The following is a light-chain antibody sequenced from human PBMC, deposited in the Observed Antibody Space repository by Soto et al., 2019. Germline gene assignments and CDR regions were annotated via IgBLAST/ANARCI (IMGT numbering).Light chain of an antibody. J-gene: IGKJ5*01. CDR1: QSVSSY. V-gene: IGKV3-11*01. CDR3: QQRSNWPPRIT. CDR2: DAS. Sequence: EIVLTQSPATLSLSPGERATLSCRASQSVSSYLAWYQQKPGQAPRLLIYDASNRATGIPARFSGSGSGTAFTLTISSLEPKDFAVYYCQQRSNWPPRITFGQGTRLEIK.